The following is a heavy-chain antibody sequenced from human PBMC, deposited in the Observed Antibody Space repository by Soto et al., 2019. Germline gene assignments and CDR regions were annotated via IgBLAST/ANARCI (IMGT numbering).Heavy chain of an antibody. CDR1: GFTFSSYG. J-gene: IGHJ1*01. CDR3: AKGYYYDSSGYDEYFQH. CDR2: ISYDGSNK. D-gene: IGHD3-22*01. Sequence: GGSLRLSCAASGFTFSSYGMHWVRQAPGKGLEWVAVISYDGSNKYYADSVKSRFTISRDNSKNTLYLQMNSLRAEDTAVYYCAKGYYYDSSGYDEYFQHWGQGTLVTVSS. V-gene: IGHV3-30*18.